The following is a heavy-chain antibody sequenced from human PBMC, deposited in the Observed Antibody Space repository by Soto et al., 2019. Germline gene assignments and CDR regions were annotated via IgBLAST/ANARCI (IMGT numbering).Heavy chain of an antibody. Sequence: QLQLQESGPGLVKPSETLSLTCTVSGGSISSSSYYWGGIRQPPEKGLEWIGSIYYSGSTNYNPSLKSRVTISVDTSKNQSSLKLTSVTAADTAVYYCARRGIPAALLDYWGQGTLVTVSS. V-gene: IGHV4-39*01. CDR3: ARRGIPAALLDY. CDR1: GGSISSSSYY. D-gene: IGHD2-2*01. CDR2: IYYSGST. J-gene: IGHJ4*02.